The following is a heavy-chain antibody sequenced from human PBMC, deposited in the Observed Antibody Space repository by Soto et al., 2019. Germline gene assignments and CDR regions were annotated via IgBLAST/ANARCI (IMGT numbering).Heavy chain of an antibody. V-gene: IGHV4-34*01. D-gene: IGHD2-15*01. CDR1: GGSFSGYY. J-gene: IGHJ5*02. Sequence: PSETLSFTCAGYGGSFSGYYLSWILQPPGKGLEWIGEINHSGSTNYNPSLKSRVTISVDTSKNQFSLKLSSVTAADTAVYYCARAPTSTPDVVVVAAPANWLDPWGQGTLVTVSS. CDR2: INHSGST. CDR3: ARAPTSTPDVVVVAAPANWLDP.